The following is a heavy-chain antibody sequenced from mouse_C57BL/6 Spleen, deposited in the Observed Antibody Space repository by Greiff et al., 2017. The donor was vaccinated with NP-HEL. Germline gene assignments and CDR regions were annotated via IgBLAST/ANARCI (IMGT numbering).Heavy chain of an antibody. V-gene: IGHV1-64*01. CDR3: VRDYDVYYYYAMEY. Sequence: VQLQQPGAELVKPGASVKLSCKASGYTFTSYWMHWVKQRPGQGLEWIGMIHPNSGSTNYNEKFKSKATLTVDKSSSTAYMQLSSLTSEDSAVYYSVRDYDVYYYYAMEYWGEGTSETVSS. J-gene: IGHJ4*01. CDR1: GYTFTSYW. D-gene: IGHD2-3*01. CDR2: IHPNSGST.